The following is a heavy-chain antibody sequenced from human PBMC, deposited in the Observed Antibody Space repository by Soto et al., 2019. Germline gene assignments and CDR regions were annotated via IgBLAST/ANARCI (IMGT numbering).Heavy chain of an antibody. CDR1: GFTISGCS. D-gene: IGHD3-22*01. CDR3: AKDTYYYSSSGYYVFDS. J-gene: IGHJ4*02. Sequence: GGSLRLSCEASGFTISGCSMNWVRQAPGKGLEWLAYIYYADSVKGRFTISRDNSKDTVYLQMNSLRAEDTAVYYCAKDTYYYSSSGYYVFDSWGQGTLVTVSS. V-gene: IGHV3-30*02. CDR2: I.